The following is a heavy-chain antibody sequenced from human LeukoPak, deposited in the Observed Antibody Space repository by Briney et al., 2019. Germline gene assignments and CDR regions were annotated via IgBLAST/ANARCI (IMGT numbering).Heavy chain of an antibody. CDR3: ARDHPYYYGSGSYPY. Sequence: ASVKVSCKASGYTFTSYGISWVRQAPGQGLEWMGWINAFNGNTNYAQKVQDRVTLTTDTSTSTAYMELRSQRSDDTAVYYCARDHPYYYGSGSYPYWGQGTLVTVSS. D-gene: IGHD3-10*01. J-gene: IGHJ4*02. CDR1: GYTFTSYG. CDR2: INAFNGNT. V-gene: IGHV1-18*01.